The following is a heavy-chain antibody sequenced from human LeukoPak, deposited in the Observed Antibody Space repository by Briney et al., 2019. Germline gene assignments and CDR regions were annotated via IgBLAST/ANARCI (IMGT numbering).Heavy chain of an antibody. J-gene: IGHJ3*02. V-gene: IGHV3-53*05. Sequence: GGSLRLSCAASGFSVSSKYMSWVRQAPGKGLEWVSVIYSGGNTKYADSVKGRFTISRDNSKNTLYLQMSSLRAEDTAVYYCAREGVFDSSGYNDALDIWGQGTMVTVSS. CDR2: IYSGGNT. D-gene: IGHD3-22*01. CDR1: GFSVSSKY. CDR3: AREGVFDSSGYNDALDI.